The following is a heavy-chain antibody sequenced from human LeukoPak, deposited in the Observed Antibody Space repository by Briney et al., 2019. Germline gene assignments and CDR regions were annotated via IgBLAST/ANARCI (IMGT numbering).Heavy chain of an antibody. V-gene: IGHV3-20*04. J-gene: IGHJ1*01. CDR3: AKGMSPFAVTTMHFQH. CDR2: INWNGGSI. D-gene: IGHD4-17*01. CDR1: GFTFDDYG. Sequence: PWGSLRLSCAASGFTFDDYGISWVRQAPGKGLECVSGINWNGGSIGYADSVKGRFTISRDNSKNTLYLQMNSLRAEDTAVYYCAKGMSPFAVTTMHFQHWGQGTLVTVSS.